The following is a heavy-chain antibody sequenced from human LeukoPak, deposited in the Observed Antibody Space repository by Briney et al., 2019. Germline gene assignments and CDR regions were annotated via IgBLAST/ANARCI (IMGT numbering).Heavy chain of an antibody. CDR2: INNNGGST. CDR3: ASSPPSGTTWYFDL. Sequence: PGGSLRLSCAASGFTFSNYWMTWVRQAPGKGLDYVSAINNNGGSTYYANSVKGRFTISRDNSKNTLYLQMGSLRAEDMAVYYCASSPPSGTTWYFDLWGRGTLVTVSS. CDR1: GFTFSNYW. V-gene: IGHV3-64*01. D-gene: IGHD1-7*01. J-gene: IGHJ2*01.